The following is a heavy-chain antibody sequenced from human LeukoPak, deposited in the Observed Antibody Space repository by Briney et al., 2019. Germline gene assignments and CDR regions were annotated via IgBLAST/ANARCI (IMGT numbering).Heavy chain of an antibody. Sequence: GGSLRLSCAASGFTFSSYAMHWVRQAPGKGLEYVSAISSNGGSTYYANSVKGRFTISRDNSKNTLYLQMGSLRAEDTAVYYCARVAEGSGSSYRSFDYWGQGTLVTVSS. CDR1: GFTFSSYA. J-gene: IGHJ4*02. D-gene: IGHD3-10*01. CDR3: ARVAEGSGSSYRSFDY. CDR2: ISSNGGST. V-gene: IGHV3-64*01.